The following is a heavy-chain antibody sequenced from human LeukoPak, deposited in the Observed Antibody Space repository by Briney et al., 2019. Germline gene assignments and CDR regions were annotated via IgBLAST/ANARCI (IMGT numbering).Heavy chain of an antibody. CDR2: IVGGSNYI. CDR3: ARGFSGTYSV. V-gene: IGHV3-21*01. J-gene: IGHJ4*02. Sequence: GGSLRLSCAVSGSTFSSYTMNWVRQAPGKGLEWVSSIVGGSNYIYYADSVKGRFTISRDNAKNSLYLQMNSLRAEDTAVYYCARGFSGTYSVWGQGTLVTVSS. D-gene: IGHD1-26*01. CDR1: GSTFSSYT.